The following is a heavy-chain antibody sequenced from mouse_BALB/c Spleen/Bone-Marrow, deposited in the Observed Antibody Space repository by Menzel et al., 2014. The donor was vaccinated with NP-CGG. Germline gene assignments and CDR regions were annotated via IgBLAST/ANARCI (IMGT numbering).Heavy chain of an antibody. CDR2: ISYSGST. V-gene: IGHV3-8*02. J-gene: IGHJ1*01. Sequence: EVQLVESGPSLVKPSQTLSLPCSVTGDSITSGYWNWIRKFPGNKLEYMGYISYSGSTYYNPSLKSRISITRDTSKNQYYLQLNSVTTEDTATYYCARYYYGSSYWYFDVWGAGTTVTVSS. CDR1: GDSITSGY. D-gene: IGHD1-1*01. CDR3: ARYYYGSSYWYFDV.